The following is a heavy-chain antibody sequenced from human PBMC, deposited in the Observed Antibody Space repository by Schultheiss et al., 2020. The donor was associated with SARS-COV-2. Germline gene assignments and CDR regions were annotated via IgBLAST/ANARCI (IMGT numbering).Heavy chain of an antibody. CDR2: IKSKTDGGTT. CDR3: TVDPYCSGGSCHPY. D-gene: IGHD2-15*01. Sequence: GGSLRLSCAASGFTFSNAWMSWVRQAPGKGLEWVGRIKSKTDGGTTDYAAPVKGRFTISRDDSKNTLYLQMNSLKTEDTAVYYCTVDPYCSGGSCHPYWGQGTLVTVSS. CDR1: GFTFSNAW. V-gene: IGHV3-15*01. J-gene: IGHJ4*02.